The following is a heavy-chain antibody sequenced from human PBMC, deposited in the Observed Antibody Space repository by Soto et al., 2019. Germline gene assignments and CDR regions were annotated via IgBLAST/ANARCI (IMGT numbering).Heavy chain of an antibody. CDR1: EFSVSSNY. D-gene: IGHD4-17*01. Sequence: EVQLVESGGGLVQPGGSLRLSCAASEFSVSSNYVSWVRQAPGKGLECVSLIYSGGSTYYADSVKGRFTISRHNFNNTLYLQMNSLRSDDTAVYYCATRSVTAPRWGQGTLVTVSS. J-gene: IGHJ4*02. CDR2: IYSGGST. CDR3: ATRSVTAPR. V-gene: IGHV3-53*04.